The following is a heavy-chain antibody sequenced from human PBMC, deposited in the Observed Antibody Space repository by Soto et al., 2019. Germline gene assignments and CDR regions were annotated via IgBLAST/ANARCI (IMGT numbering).Heavy chain of an antibody. V-gene: IGHV1-69*06. CDR2: IIPIFGTA. Sequence: GPSVKVSCKASGGTFSSYAISWVRQAPGQGLEWMGGIIPIFGTANYAQKFQGRVTITADKSTSTAYMELSSLRSEDTAVYYCAKAPGYYDRYYFDYWGQGTLVTVSS. J-gene: IGHJ4*02. CDR3: AKAPGYYDRYYFDY. D-gene: IGHD3-22*01. CDR1: GGTFSSYA.